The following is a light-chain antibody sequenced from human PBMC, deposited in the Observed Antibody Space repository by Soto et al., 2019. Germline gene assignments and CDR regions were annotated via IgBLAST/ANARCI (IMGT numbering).Light chain of an antibody. Sequence: DIQMTQSPSSVSASVGDRVIITCRASQDISRWLAWYQQKPGRAPQLLIYATSNLQSGVPSRFSGSGSGTDFTLTISNLHPEDFATYYCQQVNTFPHTLGEGTRVEIK. CDR3: QQVNTFPHT. CDR2: ATS. CDR1: QDISRW. J-gene: IGKJ1*01. V-gene: IGKV1-12*01.